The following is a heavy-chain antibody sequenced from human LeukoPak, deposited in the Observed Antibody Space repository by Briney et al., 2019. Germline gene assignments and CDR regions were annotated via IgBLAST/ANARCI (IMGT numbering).Heavy chain of an antibody. CDR3: AAAWKEGWLDP. V-gene: IGHV3-33*01. Sequence: GGSLRLSCAASGFNFSTYGMHWVRQAPGKGLEWVAVIWYDGTNKYYTDSMKGRFTISRDTSKNTLFLQMNSLRVEDTAVYYCAAAWKEGWLDPWGQGTLVTVSS. J-gene: IGHJ5*02. CDR2: IWYDGTNK. CDR1: GFNFSTYG. D-gene: IGHD1-1*01.